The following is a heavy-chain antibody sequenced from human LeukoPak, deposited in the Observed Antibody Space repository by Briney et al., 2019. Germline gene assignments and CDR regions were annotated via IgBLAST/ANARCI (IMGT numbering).Heavy chain of an antibody. CDR3: ARVGGAGPLYYYYYMDV. CDR2: IYSGGSP. D-gene: IGHD6-19*01. CDR1: GFTVSSNY. Sequence: QPGGSLRLSCAASGFTVSSNYMSWVRQAPGKGLEWVSVIYSGGSPYYADSVKGRFTISRDNSKNTLYLQMNSLRAEDTAVYYCARVGGAGPLYYYYYMDVWGKGTTVTISS. J-gene: IGHJ6*03. V-gene: IGHV3-66*01.